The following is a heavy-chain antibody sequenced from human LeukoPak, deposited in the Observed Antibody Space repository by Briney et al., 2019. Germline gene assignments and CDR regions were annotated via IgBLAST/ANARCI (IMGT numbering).Heavy chain of an antibody. V-gene: IGHV3-23*01. J-gene: IGHJ4*02. D-gene: IGHD2-21*02. Sequence: PGGSLRLSCAASGFTFSSYAMSWVRQAPGKGLEWVSAISASGGGTYYADSVKGRFTISRDNSKNTLYLQVNSLRVEDTAVYYCATSGRYCGDDCRPYWGQGTLVTVSS. CDR2: ISASGGGT. CDR1: GFTFSSYA. CDR3: ATSGRYCGDDCRPY.